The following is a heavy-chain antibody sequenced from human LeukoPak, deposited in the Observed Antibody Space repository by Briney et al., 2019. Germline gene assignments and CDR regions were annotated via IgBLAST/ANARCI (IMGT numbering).Heavy chain of an antibody. CDR2: INHSGST. J-gene: IGHJ4*02. CDR1: GGSISSYY. V-gene: IGHV4-34*01. CDR3: ARQWGSARLFDY. D-gene: IGHD3-16*01. Sequence: SETLSLTCTVSGGSISSYYWSWIRQPPGKGLEWIGEINHSGSTNYNPSLKSRVTISVDTSKNQFSLKLSSVTAADTAVYYCARQWGSARLFDYWGQGTLVTVSS.